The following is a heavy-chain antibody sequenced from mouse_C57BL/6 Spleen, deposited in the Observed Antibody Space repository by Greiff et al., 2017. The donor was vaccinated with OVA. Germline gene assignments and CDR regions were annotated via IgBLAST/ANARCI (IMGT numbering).Heavy chain of an antibody. D-gene: IGHD2-4*01. Sequence: QVHVKQSGAELVKPGASVKMSCKASGYTFTTYPIEWMKQNHGKSLEWIGNFHPYNDDTKYNEKFKGKATLTVEKSSSTVYLELSRLTSDDSAVYYCARGRGDYDWFAYWGQGTLVTVSA. V-gene: IGHV1-47*01. J-gene: IGHJ3*01. CDR1: GYTFTTYP. CDR2: FHPYNDDT. CDR3: ARGRGDYDWFAY.